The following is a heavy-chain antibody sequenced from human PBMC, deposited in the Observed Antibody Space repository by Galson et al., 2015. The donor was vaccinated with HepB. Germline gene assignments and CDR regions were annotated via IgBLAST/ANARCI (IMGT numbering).Heavy chain of an antibody. CDR1: GFTFSSYA. CDR3: ARVELRYFDWLFEGVDY. J-gene: IGHJ4*02. Sequence: SLRLSCAASGFTFSSYAMHWVRQAPGKGLEWVAVISYDGSNKYYADSVKGRFTISRDNSKNTLYLQMNSLRAEDTAVYYCARVELRYFDWLFEGVDYWGQGTLVTVSS. CDR2: ISYDGSNK. V-gene: IGHV3-30-3*01. D-gene: IGHD3-9*01.